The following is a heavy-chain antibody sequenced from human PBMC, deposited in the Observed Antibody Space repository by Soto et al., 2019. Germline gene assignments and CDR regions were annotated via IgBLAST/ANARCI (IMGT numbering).Heavy chain of an antibody. CDR3: TRQDKWLLPKAFDI. CDR1: GFTFSGSA. V-gene: IGHV3-73*01. CDR2: IRSKANSYAT. J-gene: IGHJ3*02. Sequence: GGSLRLSCAASGFTFSGSAMHWVRQASGKGLEWVGRIRSKANSYATAYAASVKGRFTISRDDSKNTAYLQMNNLKTEDTAVYYCTRQDKWLLPKAFDIWGQGTMVTVSS. D-gene: IGHD3-22*01.